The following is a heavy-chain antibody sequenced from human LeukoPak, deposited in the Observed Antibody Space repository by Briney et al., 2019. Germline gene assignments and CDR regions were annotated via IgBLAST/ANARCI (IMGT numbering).Heavy chain of an antibody. CDR1: GYTFTGYY. J-gene: IGHJ4*02. V-gene: IGHV1-2*02. CDR2: INPNSGGT. CDR3: ARHCYDSSGYYYDY. Sequence: GSSVKVSCKASGYTFTGYYMHWVRQAPGQGLEWMGWINPNSGGTNYAQKFQGRVTMTRDTSISTAYMELSRLRSDDTAVYYCARHCYDSSGYYYDYWGQGTLVTVSS. D-gene: IGHD3-22*01.